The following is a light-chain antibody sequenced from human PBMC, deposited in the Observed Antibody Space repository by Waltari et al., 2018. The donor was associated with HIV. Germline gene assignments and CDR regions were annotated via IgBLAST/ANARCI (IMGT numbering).Light chain of an antibody. Sequence: QSALTQPASVSGSPGQSITISCTGTSSDLDNFKSVSWYQHHPGNAPKVIIYEVSNRPSGVSYRCSGSKSGHTASLTISGLQAEDEADYFCMSYISSATPEFGGGTKLTVL. CDR2: EVS. V-gene: IGLV2-14*01. J-gene: IGLJ3*02. CDR3: MSYISSATPE. CDR1: SSDLDNFKS.